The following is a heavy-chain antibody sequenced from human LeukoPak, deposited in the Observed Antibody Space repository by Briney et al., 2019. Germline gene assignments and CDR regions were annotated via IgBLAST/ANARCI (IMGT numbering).Heavy chain of an antibody. CDR3: ARRTYEYGMDV. CDR2: IYYSGST. J-gene: IGHJ6*02. V-gene: IGHV4-39*07. Sequence: SETLSLTCTVSGGSISSGDYYWSWIRQPPGKGLEWIGSIYYSGSTYYNPSLKSRVTISVDTSKNQFSLKLSSVTAADTAVYYCARRTYEYGMDVWGQGTTVTVSS. CDR1: GGSISSGDYY. D-gene: IGHD3-22*01.